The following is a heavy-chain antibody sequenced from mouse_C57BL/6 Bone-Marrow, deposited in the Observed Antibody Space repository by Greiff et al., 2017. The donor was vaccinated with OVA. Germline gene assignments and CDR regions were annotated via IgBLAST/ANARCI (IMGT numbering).Heavy chain of an antibody. V-gene: IGHV1-18*01. CDR1: GYTFTDYN. Sequence: EVQRVESGPELVKPGASVKIPCKASGYTFTDYNMDWVKQSHGKSLEWIGDINPNNGGTIYNQKFKGKATLTVDKSSSTAYMELRSLTSEDTAVYYCARWGGRRSPYAMDYWGQGTSVTVSS. D-gene: IGHD1-1*01. J-gene: IGHJ4*01. CDR2: INPNNGGT. CDR3: ARWGGRRSPYAMDY.